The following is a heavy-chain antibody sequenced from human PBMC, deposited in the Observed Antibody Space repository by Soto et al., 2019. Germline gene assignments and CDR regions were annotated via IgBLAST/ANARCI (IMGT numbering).Heavy chain of an antibody. J-gene: IGHJ6*02. Sequence: EVQLVESGGGLVKPGGSLRLSCAASGFTFSSYSMNWVRQAPGKGLEWVSSISSSSSYIYYADSVKGRFTISRDNAKNSLYLQMNSLRAEDTAVYYCARRVGGYSYGRNYYYGMDVWGQGTTVTVSS. V-gene: IGHV3-21*01. CDR3: ARRVGGYSYGRNYYYGMDV. CDR1: GFTFSSYS. CDR2: ISSSSSYI. D-gene: IGHD5-18*01.